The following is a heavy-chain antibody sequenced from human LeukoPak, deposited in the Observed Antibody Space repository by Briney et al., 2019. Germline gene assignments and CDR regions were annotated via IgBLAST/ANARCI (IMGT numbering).Heavy chain of an antibody. CDR3: ARDRLQTGTIPSHWFDP. V-gene: IGHV4-61*08. CDR2: IYYSGST. J-gene: IGHJ5*02. Sequence: SETLSLTCTVSGASISSGGYFWSWVRQHPGKGLEWIGYIYYSGSTNYNPSLKSRVTMSVDTSKNQFSLKLSSVTAADTAVYYCARDRLQTGTIPSHWFDPWGQGTLVTVSS. CDR1: GASISSGGYF. D-gene: IGHD1-7*01.